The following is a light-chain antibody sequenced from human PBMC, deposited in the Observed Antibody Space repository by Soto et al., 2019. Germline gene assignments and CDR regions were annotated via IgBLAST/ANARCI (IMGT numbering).Light chain of an antibody. CDR3: QQYGCSPPWT. J-gene: IGKJ4*01. CDR1: QSVTSSY. CDR2: GAS. V-gene: IGKV3-20*01. Sequence: VLTQSPGTLSLSPGERATLSCRASQSVTSSYLAWYQQKPGQAPRLLIYGASSRASGIPDRFSGSGCGTDFNLAISRLEPEDCAVYYCQQYGCSPPWTFGGGTTVEIK.